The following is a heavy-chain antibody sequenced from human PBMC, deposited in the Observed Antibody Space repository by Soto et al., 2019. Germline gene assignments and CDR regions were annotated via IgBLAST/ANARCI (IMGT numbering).Heavy chain of an antibody. Sequence: PGGSLRLSCAASGFTFSSYSMNWVRQAPGKGLEWVSSISSSSSYIYYADSVKGRFTISRDNAKNSLYLQMNSLRAEDTAVYYCARDSNYYGSGSYYSLYFDYWGQGTLVTVSS. CDR3: ARDSNYYGSGSYYSLYFDY. CDR1: GFTFSSYS. J-gene: IGHJ4*02. CDR2: ISSSSSYI. D-gene: IGHD3-10*01. V-gene: IGHV3-21*04.